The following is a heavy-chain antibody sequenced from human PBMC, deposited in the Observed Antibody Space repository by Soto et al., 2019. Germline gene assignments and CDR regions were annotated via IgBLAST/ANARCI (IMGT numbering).Heavy chain of an antibody. J-gene: IGHJ6*04. CDR1: GYSFTSYW. Sequence: GESVKISCKGSGYSFTSYWIGWVRQMPWKGLEWMGIIYPCDSDTRYSPSFQGQVTISADKSISTAYLQWRSLKASDTAMYYCARLCPYNILKGGSSTSCNTYYYYGMDVWGKGPPVTVST. CDR2: IYPCDSDT. D-gene: IGHD2-2*01. V-gene: IGHV5-51*01. CDR3: ARLCPYNILKGGSSTSCNTYYYYGMDV.